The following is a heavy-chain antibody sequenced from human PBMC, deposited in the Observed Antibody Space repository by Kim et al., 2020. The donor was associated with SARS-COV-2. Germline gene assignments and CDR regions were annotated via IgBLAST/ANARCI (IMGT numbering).Heavy chain of an antibody. J-gene: IGHJ4*02. D-gene: IGHD3-10*01. V-gene: IGHV1-46*01. CDR3: ARDQSGSGRLFDY. Sequence: YAQKFQGRVTMTRDTSTSTVYMELSSLRSEDTAVYYCARDQSGSGRLFDYWGQGTLVTVSS.